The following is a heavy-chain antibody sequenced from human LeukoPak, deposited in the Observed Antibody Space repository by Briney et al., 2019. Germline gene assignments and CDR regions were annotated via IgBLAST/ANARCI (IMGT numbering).Heavy chain of an antibody. CDR3: ARGRFGVVTLGYMDV. V-gene: IGHV3-21*01. Sequence: GGSLRLSCIASGFTIDTYSMSWVRQAPGKGLEWVSSISSSSSFIYYADSVKGRFTISRDNAKNSMYLQMNRLRAEDTAVYYCARGRFGVVTLGYMDVWGKGTTVTVSS. CDR2: ISSSSSFI. CDR1: GFTIDTYS. J-gene: IGHJ6*03. D-gene: IGHD3-3*01.